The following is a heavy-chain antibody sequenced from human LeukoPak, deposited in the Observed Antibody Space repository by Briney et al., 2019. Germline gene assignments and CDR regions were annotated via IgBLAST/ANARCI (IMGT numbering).Heavy chain of an antibody. CDR1: GGTFSNYT. J-gene: IGHJ4*02. CDR2: IIPIFGTT. V-gene: IGHV1-69*05. Sequence: ASVKVPCKASGGTFSNYTINWVRQAPGQGLEWVGRIIPIFGTTNYAQKFQGRVTITTDESTSTAYMELISLRSEDTAVYYCARGMGLYYDSSGYYGILDYWGQGTLVTVSS. CDR3: ARGMGLYYDSSGYYGILDY. D-gene: IGHD3-22*01.